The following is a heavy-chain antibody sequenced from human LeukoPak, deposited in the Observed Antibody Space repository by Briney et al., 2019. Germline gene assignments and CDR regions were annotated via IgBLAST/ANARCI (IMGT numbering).Heavy chain of an antibody. D-gene: IGHD3-22*01. V-gene: IGHV1-46*01. CDR1: GYTFTSYY. J-gene: IGHJ4*02. Sequence: GASVKVSCKASGYTFTSYYMHWVRQAPGQGLEWMGIINPSGGSTGYAQKFQGRVTMTRDTSTSTVYMELSSLRSEDTAVYYCARGALHYYDSSGNEFDYWGQGTLVTVSS. CDR2: INPSGGST. CDR3: ARGALHYYDSSGNEFDY.